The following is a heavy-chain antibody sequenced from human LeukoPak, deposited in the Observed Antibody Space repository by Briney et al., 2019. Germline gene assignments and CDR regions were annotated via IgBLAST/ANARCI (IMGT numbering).Heavy chain of an antibody. CDR3: ASDYGSGSYYMF. CDR1: GGSISSYY. V-gene: IGHV4-59*01. CDR2: IYYSGST. D-gene: IGHD3-10*01. J-gene: IGHJ4*02. Sequence: SETLSLTCTVSGGSISSYYWSWIRQPPGKGLEWIGYIYYSGSTKYNPSLKSRVTISVDTSKNQFSLKLSSVTAADTAVYYCASDYGSGSYYMFWGQGNLVTVSS.